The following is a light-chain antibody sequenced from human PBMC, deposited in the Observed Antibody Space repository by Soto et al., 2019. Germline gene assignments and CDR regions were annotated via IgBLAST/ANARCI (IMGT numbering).Light chain of an antibody. V-gene: IGKV3-15*01. Sequence: EIVMTQSPATLSVPPGERATLSCRASQRVSSNLAWYQQKSGQAPRLLIYGASTRATGIPARFSGSGSGTEFNLTISSLQSEDFAVYYCQQYNSWPPLTFGGGTKVEIK. CDR3: QQYNSWPPLT. CDR2: GAS. CDR1: QRVSSN. J-gene: IGKJ4*01.